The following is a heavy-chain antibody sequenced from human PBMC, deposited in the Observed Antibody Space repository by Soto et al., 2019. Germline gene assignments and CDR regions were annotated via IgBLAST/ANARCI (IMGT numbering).Heavy chain of an antibody. J-gene: IGHJ6*02. CDR1: GGSISSGGYY. D-gene: IGHD3-10*01. CDR3: ARGPTTMVRGVIGNYYYYGMDV. Sequence: QVQLQESGPGLVKPSQTLSLTCTVSGGSISSGGYYWSWIRQHPGKGLEWIGYIYYSGSTYYNPSLKRRVTISVDTSKNQFSLKLSSVTAADTAVYYCARGPTTMVRGVIGNYYYYGMDVWGQGTTVTVSS. V-gene: IGHV4-31*03. CDR2: IYYSGST.